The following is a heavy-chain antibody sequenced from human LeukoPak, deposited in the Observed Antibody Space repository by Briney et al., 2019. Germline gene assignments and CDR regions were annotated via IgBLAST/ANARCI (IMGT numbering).Heavy chain of an antibody. CDR1: GYTFNNYG. D-gene: IGHD3-22*01. CDR3: ARDGHRRYYYDSSGYYRGDY. CDR2: ISGYNGNA. V-gene: IGHV1-18*01. Sequence: EASVKVSCKTSGYTFNNYGISWVRQAPGQGLEWMGWISGYNGNARYAQKVQGRVTMTTDISTSTAYMELRSLRSDDTAVYYCARDGHRRYYYDSSGYYRGDYWGQGTLVTVSS. J-gene: IGHJ4*02.